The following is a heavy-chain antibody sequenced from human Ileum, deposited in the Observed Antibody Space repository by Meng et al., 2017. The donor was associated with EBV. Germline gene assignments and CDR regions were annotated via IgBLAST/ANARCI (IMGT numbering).Heavy chain of an antibody. V-gene: IGHV3-48*04. Sequence: LVWVRRASVLSRKCRILSWSASGFTFGWHAMAWLRQTPGKGMGWIDFSGSSSYIIYYKDSVKGRFNVSRDNAKNSLFLQMNSLRAEDTAVYFCARGQSWFDPWGQGTLVTVSS. CDR3: ARGQSWFDP. J-gene: IGHJ5*02. CDR1: GFTFGWHA. CDR2: SGSSSYII.